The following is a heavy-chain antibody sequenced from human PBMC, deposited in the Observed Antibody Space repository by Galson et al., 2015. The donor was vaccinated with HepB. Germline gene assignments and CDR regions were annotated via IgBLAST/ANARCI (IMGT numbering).Heavy chain of an antibody. CDR2: ISYDGSNK. D-gene: IGHD4-17*01. J-gene: IGHJ4*02. CDR3: AKDRGVYGDYGGAQDY. Sequence: SLRLSCAASGFTFSSYGMHWVRQAPGKGLEWVAVISYDGSNKYYADSVKGRFTISRDNSKNTLYLQMNTLRAEDTAVYFCAKDRGVYGDYGGAQDYWGQGMLVTVSS. V-gene: IGHV3-30*18. CDR1: GFTFSSYG.